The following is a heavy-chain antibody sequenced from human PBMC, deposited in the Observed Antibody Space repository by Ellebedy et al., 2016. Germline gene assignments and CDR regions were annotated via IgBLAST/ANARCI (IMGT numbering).Heavy chain of an antibody. Sequence: GGSLRLSXVASAFTFSHYGMHWVRRAPGKGLEWVAAMRSDETTAYYADSVKGRFTVSRDNSKNTLYLQISSLRAEDTAVYYCARDADTSDHWSKFDYWGQGTPVTVS. CDR2: MRSDETTA. D-gene: IGHD3-22*01. V-gene: IGHV3-33*01. CDR3: ARDADTSDHWSKFDY. J-gene: IGHJ4*01. CDR1: AFTFSHYG.